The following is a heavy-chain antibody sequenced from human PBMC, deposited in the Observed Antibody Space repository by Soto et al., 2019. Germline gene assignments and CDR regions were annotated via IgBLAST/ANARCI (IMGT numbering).Heavy chain of an antibody. Sequence: SVKVSCKASGGTFSRYAISWVRQAPGQGLEWMGGIIPIFGTANYAQKFQGRVTITADESTSTAYMELSSLRSEDTAVYYCARARGKYCSSTSCYPTEFDPWGQGTLVTVSS. J-gene: IGHJ5*02. D-gene: IGHD2-2*01. CDR2: IIPIFGTA. CDR3: ARARGKYCSSTSCYPTEFDP. CDR1: GGTFSRYA. V-gene: IGHV1-69*13.